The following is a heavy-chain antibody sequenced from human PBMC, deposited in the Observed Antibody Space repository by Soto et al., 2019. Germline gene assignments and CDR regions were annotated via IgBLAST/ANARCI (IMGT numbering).Heavy chain of an antibody. CDR2: IYPGDSDT. CDR1: EYTFTSYW. D-gene: IGHD2-15*01. V-gene: IGHV5-51*01. J-gene: IGHJ6*02. Sequence: GESMKISSKGSEYTFTSYWIGWVRQMPGKGLEWMGIIYPGDSDTRYSPSFQGQVTISADKSIRSAYLQWTSLKASDTAMYYCARAPYCSGGRCYGGDYYYYGMDVWGQGTTVTVSS. CDR3: ARAPYCSGGRCYGGDYYYYGMDV.